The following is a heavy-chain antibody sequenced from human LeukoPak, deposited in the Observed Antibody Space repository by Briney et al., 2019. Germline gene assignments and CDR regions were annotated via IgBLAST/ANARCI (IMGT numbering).Heavy chain of an antibody. Sequence: PSETLSLTCSVSGAAISSYYWSWISQHPGKGLEWIGYIYYSGSTYYNPSLKSRVTISVDTSKNQFSLKLSSVTAADTAVYYCARVVVVVAATQASSYWYFDLWGRGTLVTVSS. D-gene: IGHD2-15*01. CDR1: GAAISSYY. V-gene: IGHV4-59*06. J-gene: IGHJ2*01. CDR2: IYYSGST. CDR3: ARVVVVVAATQASSYWYFDL.